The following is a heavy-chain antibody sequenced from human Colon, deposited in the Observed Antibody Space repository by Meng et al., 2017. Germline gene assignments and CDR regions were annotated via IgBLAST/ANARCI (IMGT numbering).Heavy chain of an antibody. D-gene: IGHD3-10*02. CDR2: TYYRSKYYN. Sequence: QVHRQQSGPGLVKPSQNLSLPCAISGDSVSSNSAAWNWIRQSPSRGLEWLGRTYYRSKYYNDYALSVKSRITINPDTSKNQFSLQLNSVTPEDTAIYYCARDWGDVRGGFDFWGQGTLVTVSS. CDR3: ARDWGDVRGGFDF. J-gene: IGHJ4*02. CDR1: GDSVSSNSAA. V-gene: IGHV6-1*01.